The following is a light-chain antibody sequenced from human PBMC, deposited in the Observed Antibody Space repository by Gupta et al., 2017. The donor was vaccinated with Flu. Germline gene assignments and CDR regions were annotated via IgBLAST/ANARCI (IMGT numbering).Light chain of an antibody. J-gene: IGLJ1*01. V-gene: IGLV2-11*01. CDR1: RSDVGYYNY. Sequence: QSALTQPRSVSGSPGQSVTISCTGTRSDVGYYNYVHWYQQHPGKAPNPIIYEFNTRPSVVPDRFSGSKSGNTASRTISGLQAEDEADYYCCSFGASHVFGTGTKVTVL. CDR2: EFN. CDR3: CSFGASHV.